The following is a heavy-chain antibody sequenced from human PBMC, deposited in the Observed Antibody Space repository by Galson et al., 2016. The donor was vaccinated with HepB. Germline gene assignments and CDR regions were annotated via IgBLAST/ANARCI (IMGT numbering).Heavy chain of an antibody. Sequence: CAISGDSVSSKSAAWNWIRHSPSRGLEWLGRTYHTSNWYSDYAVSVKSRITINPDTSKNQFSPRLNSVTPEDTAAYYCARGHLVVPFSFYFDYWGQGSLVTVSS. CDR1: GDSVSSKSAA. CDR2: TYHTSNWYS. V-gene: IGHV6-1*01. D-gene: IGHD2-15*01. J-gene: IGHJ4*02. CDR3: ARGHLVVPFSFYFDY.